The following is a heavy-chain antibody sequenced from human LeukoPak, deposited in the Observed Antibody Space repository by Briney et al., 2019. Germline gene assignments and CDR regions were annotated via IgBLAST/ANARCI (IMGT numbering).Heavy chain of an antibody. J-gene: IGHJ6*02. CDR3: ARDKITMVRGVPLSKARDGMDV. D-gene: IGHD3-10*01. CDR1: GFTFSDYY. Sequence: GGSLGLSCAASGFTFSDYYMSWIRQAPGKGLEWVSYISSSGSTIYYADSVKGRFTISRDNAKNSLYLQMNSLRAEDTAVYYCARDKITMVRGVPLSKARDGMDVWGQGTTVTVSS. CDR2: ISSSGSTI. V-gene: IGHV3-11*01.